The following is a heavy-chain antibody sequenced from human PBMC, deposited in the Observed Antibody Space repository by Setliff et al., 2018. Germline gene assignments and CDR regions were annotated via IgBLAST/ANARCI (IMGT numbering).Heavy chain of an antibody. CDR3: ARDRLRFLEWLLYSRHDAFDN. Sequence: ASVKVSCKASGYTFTGYYMHWVRQAPGQGLEWMGWINPNGGGTHYAQKFQGWVTMTRDTSISTAYMELSRLRSDDTAVYYCARDRLRFLEWLLYSRHDAFDNWGQGTMVTVSS. J-gene: IGHJ3*02. CDR1: GYTFTGYY. V-gene: IGHV1-2*04. CDR2: INPNGGGT. D-gene: IGHD3-3*01.